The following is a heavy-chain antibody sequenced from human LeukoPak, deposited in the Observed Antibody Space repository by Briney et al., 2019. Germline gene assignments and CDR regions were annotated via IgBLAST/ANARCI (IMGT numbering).Heavy chain of an antibody. D-gene: IGHD2-2*01. CDR3: AALHYCSSTSCSIDWFDP. CDR1: GFTFTSSA. CDR2: IVVGSGNT. V-gene: IGHV1-58*01. J-gene: IGHJ5*02. Sequence: ASVKVSCKASGFTFTSSAVQWVRQARGQRLEWIGWIVVGSGNTNYAQKFQERVTITRDMSTSTAYMELSSLRSEDTAVYYCAALHYCSSTSCSIDWFDPWGQGTLVTVSS.